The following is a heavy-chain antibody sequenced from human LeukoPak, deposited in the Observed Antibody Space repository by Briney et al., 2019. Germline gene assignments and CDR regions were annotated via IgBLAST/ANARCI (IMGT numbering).Heavy chain of an antibody. Sequence: SETLSLTCTVSGGSISTSNYYWGWIRQPPGKGLEWIGNIFYSGSTYYSPSLKSRVTISLGTSRNQFSLKLSSVTAADTAVYYCARVGSGWYWTFDPWGQGTLVTVSS. D-gene: IGHD6-19*01. CDR3: ARVGSGWYWTFDP. CDR2: IFYSGST. V-gene: IGHV4-39*07. CDR1: GGSISTSNYY. J-gene: IGHJ5*02.